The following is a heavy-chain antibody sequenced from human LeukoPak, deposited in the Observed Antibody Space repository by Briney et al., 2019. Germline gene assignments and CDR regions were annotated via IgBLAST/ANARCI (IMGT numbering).Heavy chain of an antibody. CDR1: GVTLSSYG. CDR3: AKDPVGSGSYRRYFDY. V-gene: IGHV3-30*02. J-gene: IGHJ4*02. D-gene: IGHD1-26*01. CDR2: IRHDGTNQ. Sequence: GGSLRLSCVASGVTLSSYGMHWVRQAPGKGLEWVAYIRHDGTNQYNADSLKGRFTVSRDNSQNTLYLQMNTLRAEDTAVYYCAKDPVGSGSYRRYFDYWGQGTLVTVSS.